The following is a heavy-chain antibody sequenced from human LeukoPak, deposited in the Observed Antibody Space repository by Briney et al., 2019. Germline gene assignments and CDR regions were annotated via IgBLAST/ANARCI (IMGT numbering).Heavy chain of an antibody. Sequence: SETLSLTCTVSGGSIRSSYYWGWIRQPPGKGLEWIGSIYDSGSTYYNPSLKSRVTISVDTSKNQFSLKLDSVTAADTAVYYCARHYGPWGQGTLVTVSS. CDR3: ARHYGP. V-gene: IGHV4-39*01. CDR1: GGSIRSSYY. J-gene: IGHJ5*02. CDR2: IYDSGST. D-gene: IGHD3-10*01.